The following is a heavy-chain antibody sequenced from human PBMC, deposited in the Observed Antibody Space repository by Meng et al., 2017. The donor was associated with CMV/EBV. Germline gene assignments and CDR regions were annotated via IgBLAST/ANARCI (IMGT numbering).Heavy chain of an antibody. CDR1: CYTCTSDG. V-gene: IGHV1-18*01. D-gene: IGHD3-3*01. Sequence: ASVKVSCNASCYTCTSDGISWVRQAPRQGLGWMGWISAYNGHTNYAQKLQGRVTMTTDKSTSTAYMELSSLSSEDTAVYYCARQYYEDYLAADSSENDGGYYGMDVWGQGTTVTVSS. CDR3: ARQYYEDYLAADSSENDGGYYGMDV. J-gene: IGHJ6*02. CDR2: ISAYNGHT.